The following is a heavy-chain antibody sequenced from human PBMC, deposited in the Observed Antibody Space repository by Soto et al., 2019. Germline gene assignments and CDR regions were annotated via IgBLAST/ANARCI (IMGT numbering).Heavy chain of an antibody. CDR2: INHSGST. V-gene: IGHV4-34*01. Sequence: QVQLQQWGAGLLKPSETLSLTCAVYGGSFSGYYWSWIRQPPGKGLEWIGDINHSGSTSYNPPLKRQSTLAADTPKNKFSLKRSSVTAADSAVYYCARTHRLLCFGEGPLDYWCQGTIVTVSS. CDR3: ARTHRLLCFGEGPLDY. J-gene: IGHJ4*02. CDR1: GGSFSGYY. D-gene: IGHD3-10*01.